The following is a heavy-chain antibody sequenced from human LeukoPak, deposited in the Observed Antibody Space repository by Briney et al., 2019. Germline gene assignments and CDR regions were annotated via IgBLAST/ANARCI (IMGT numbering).Heavy chain of an antibody. CDR2: IYYSGST. V-gene: IGHV4-39*07. J-gene: IGHJ4*02. D-gene: IGHD3-22*01. CDR3: ARDEANYYDSSGYWDYFDY. Sequence: PSETLSLTCTVSGGSISSSSYYWGWIRQPPGKGLEWIGSIYYSGSTYYNPSLKSRVTISVDTSKNQFSLKLSSVTAADTAVYYCARDEANYYDSSGYWDYFDYWGQGTLVTVSS. CDR1: GGSISSSSYY.